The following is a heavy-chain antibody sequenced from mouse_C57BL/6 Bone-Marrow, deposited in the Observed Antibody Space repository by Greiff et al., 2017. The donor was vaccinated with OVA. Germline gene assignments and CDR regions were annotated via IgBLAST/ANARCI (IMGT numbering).Heavy chain of an antibody. J-gene: IGHJ1*03. CDR2: ISDGGSYT. D-gene: IGHD1-1*01. V-gene: IGHV5-4*01. CDR3: ARWDYYGSSYGYFDV. Sequence: EVQRVESGGGLVKPGGSLKLSCAASGFTFSSYAMSWVRQTPEKRLEWVATISDGGSYTYYPDNVKGRFTISRDNAKNNLYLQMSHLKSEDTAMYYCARWDYYGSSYGYFDVWGTGTTVTVSS. CDR1: GFTFSSYA.